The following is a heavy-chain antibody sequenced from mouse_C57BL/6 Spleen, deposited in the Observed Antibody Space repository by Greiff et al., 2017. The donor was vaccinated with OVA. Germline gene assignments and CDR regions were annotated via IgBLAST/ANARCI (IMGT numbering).Heavy chain of an antibody. CDR3: ARHKSNYNAMDY. CDR2: LSGGGGNT. J-gene: IGHJ4*01. CDR1: GFTFSSYT. D-gene: IGHD2-5*01. Sequence: EVKVVESGGGLVKPGGSLKLSCAASGFTFSSYTMSWVRQTPEKRLEWVATLSGGGGNTYYPDSVKGRFTISRDNAKTTLYLQMSSLRSEDTALYYCARHKSNYNAMDYWGQGTSVTVSS. V-gene: IGHV5-9*01.